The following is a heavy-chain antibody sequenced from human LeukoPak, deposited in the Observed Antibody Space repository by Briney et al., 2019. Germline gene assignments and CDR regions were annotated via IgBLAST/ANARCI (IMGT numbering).Heavy chain of an antibody. CDR3: ARNLDWAFVF. CDR2: INRDATFT. D-gene: IGHD3/OR15-3a*01. Sequence: PGGSLRLSCAASGFSSSSFALNWVRQAPGKGLEFVAHINRDATFTSYADPVRGRFTISRDNADNSLFLQMSSLRDGDAAVYYCARNLDWAFVFWGQGTLVAVSS. CDR1: GFSSSSFA. V-gene: IGHV3-48*02. J-gene: IGHJ4*02.